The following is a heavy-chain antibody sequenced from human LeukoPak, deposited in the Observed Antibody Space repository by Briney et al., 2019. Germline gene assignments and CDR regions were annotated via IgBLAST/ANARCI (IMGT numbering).Heavy chain of an antibody. CDR2: ISSLGTT. Sequence: GGSPRLSCAASGFIVGDYQMSWIRQAPGKGLEWVSYISSLGTTYYADSVKGRFTISRDNAKNSLYLQMNSLRAEDTAVYYCVSRYSSSSGNYWGQGTLVTVSS. D-gene: IGHD6-6*01. J-gene: IGHJ4*02. CDR1: GFIVGDYQ. V-gene: IGHV3-69-1*01. CDR3: VSRYSSSSGNY.